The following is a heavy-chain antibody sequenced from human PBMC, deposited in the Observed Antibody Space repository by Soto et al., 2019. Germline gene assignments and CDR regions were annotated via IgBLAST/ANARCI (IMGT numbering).Heavy chain of an antibody. J-gene: IGHJ6*02. V-gene: IGHV1-24*01. CDR2: FNPENGNT. CDR1: GYTFTSYA. D-gene: IGHD1-26*01. CDR3: AVGGMDV. Sequence: ASVKVSCKASGYTFTSYAMHWVRQAPGKRLEWMGGFNPENGNTIYAQKFQGRVTMTEDTSTDTAYMELSSLRSEDTAVYYCAVGGMDVWGQGTTVTV.